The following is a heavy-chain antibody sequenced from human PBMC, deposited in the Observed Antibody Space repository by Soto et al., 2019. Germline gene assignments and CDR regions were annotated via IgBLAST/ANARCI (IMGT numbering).Heavy chain of an antibody. CDR3: ADDSGSYGMDV. CDR2: IWYDGSNK. D-gene: IGHD1-26*01. J-gene: IGHJ6*02. V-gene: IGHV3-33*06. Sequence: GAPRHSFCGSGFTLSRYGMPWGRQAPGKGLEWVAVIWYDGSNKYYADSVKGRFTISRDNSKNTLYLQMNSLRAEDTAVYYCADDSGSYGMDVWGQGTTVTVSS. CDR1: GFTLSRYG.